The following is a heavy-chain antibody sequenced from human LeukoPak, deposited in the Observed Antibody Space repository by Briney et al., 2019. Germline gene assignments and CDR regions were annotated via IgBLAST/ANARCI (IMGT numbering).Heavy chain of an antibody. CDR3: AKAVAAAGTLDY. D-gene: IGHD6-13*01. V-gene: IGHV3-30*02. J-gene: IGHJ4*02. Sequence: GGSLRLSCAASGFTFSSYGMHWVRQAPGKGLEWVAFIRYDASNKYYADSVKGRFTISRDNSKNTLYLQMNSLRAEDTAVYYCAKAVAAAGTLDYWGQGTLVTVSS. CDR2: IRYDASNK. CDR1: GFTFSSYG.